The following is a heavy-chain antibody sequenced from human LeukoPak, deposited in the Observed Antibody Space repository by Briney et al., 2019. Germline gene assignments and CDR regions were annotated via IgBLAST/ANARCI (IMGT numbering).Heavy chain of an antibody. CDR2: ITYSGGST. CDR3: ARDFHVRLYDIGGYSY. J-gene: IGHJ4*02. D-gene: IGHD3-22*01. Sequence: PGGSLRLSCAASEFSVGSNYMTWVRQAPGKGLEWVSSITYSGGSTYYADSVKGRFTISRDNSRNTLYLQMHSLRAEDTAVYYCARDFHVRLYDIGGYSYWGQGTLVTVSS. CDR1: EFSVGSNY. V-gene: IGHV3-53*01.